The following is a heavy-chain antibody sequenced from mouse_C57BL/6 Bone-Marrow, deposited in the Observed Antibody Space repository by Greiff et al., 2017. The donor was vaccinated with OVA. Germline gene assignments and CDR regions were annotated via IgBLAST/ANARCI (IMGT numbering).Heavy chain of an antibody. J-gene: IGHJ4*01. V-gene: IGHV5-6*01. CDR1: GFTFSSYG. CDR3: ARHLIYYNAMDY. CDR2: ISSGGSYT. D-gene: IGHD2-1*01. Sequence: EVMLVESGGDLVKPGGSLKLSCAASGFTFSSYGMSWVRQTPDKRLEWVATISSGGSYTYYPDRVQGRFTISRDTSKNTLDRQMSSLNAEDTAMYYCARHLIYYNAMDYWGQGTSVTVSS.